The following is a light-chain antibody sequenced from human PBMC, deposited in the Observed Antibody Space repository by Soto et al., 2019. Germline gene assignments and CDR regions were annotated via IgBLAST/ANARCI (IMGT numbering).Light chain of an antibody. J-gene: IGLJ2*01. V-gene: IGLV2-14*01. CDR1: SSDVGGYNY. Sequence: QSVLTQPPSVSGAPGQRVTISCTGTSSDVGGYNYVSWYQQHPGKAPKLMIYEVSNRPSGVSNRFSGSKSGNTASLTISGLQAEDEADYYCSSYTSSSTLVVFGGGTKVTVL. CDR2: EVS. CDR3: SSYTSSSTLVV.